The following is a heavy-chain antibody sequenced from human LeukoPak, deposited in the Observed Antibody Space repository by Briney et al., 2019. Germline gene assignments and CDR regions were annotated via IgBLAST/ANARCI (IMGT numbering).Heavy chain of an antibody. D-gene: IGHD4-17*01. CDR3: ASGTTVTTFDY. Sequence: SETLSLTCTVSGGSISSSNYYWSWIRQPPGKGLEWIGYMYYSGSTNYNASLKSRVTISVDTSKNQVSLKLSSLTAADTAVYYCASGTTVTTFDYWGQGTLVTVSS. CDR1: GGSISSSNYY. J-gene: IGHJ4*02. V-gene: IGHV4-61*05. CDR2: MYYSGST.